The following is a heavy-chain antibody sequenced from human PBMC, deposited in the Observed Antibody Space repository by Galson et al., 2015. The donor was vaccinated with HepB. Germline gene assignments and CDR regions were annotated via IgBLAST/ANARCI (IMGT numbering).Heavy chain of an antibody. D-gene: IGHD4-17*01. CDR1: GFDFTSCG. Sequence: SLRLSCAASGFDFTSCGMRWVRQAPGKGLEWLTVTSYDGSKKFYADSVKDRFTISRDNSKKTLFLEMNSLRPADTAVYFCARDSAFFSGDYIGVYHFDLWGPGTLVTVSS. V-gene: IGHV3-30*03. CDR3: ARDSAFFSGDYIGVYHFDL. CDR2: TSYDGSKK. J-gene: IGHJ4*02.